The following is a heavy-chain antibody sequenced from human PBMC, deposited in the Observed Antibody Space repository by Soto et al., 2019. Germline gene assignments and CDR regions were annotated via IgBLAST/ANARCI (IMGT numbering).Heavy chain of an antibody. V-gene: IGHV1-69*13. Sequence: GASVKVSCKASGGTFSSYAISWVRQAPGQGLEWMGGIIPIFGTANYAQKFQGRVTITADESTGTAYMELSSLRSEDTAVYYCARLGGDPPTMVRGVQYFDYWGQGTLVTVSS. CDR1: GGTFSSYA. J-gene: IGHJ4*02. D-gene: IGHD3-10*01. CDR3: ARLGGDPPTMVRGVQYFDY. CDR2: IIPIFGTA.